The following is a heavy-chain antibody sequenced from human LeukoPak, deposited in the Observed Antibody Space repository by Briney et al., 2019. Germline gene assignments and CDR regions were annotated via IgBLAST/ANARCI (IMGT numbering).Heavy chain of an antibody. D-gene: IGHD6-19*01. J-gene: IGHJ6*03. CDR2: IWYDGSNK. V-gene: IGHV3-33*06. CDR1: GFTFSSYG. Sequence: PGGSLRLSCAASGFTFSSYGMHWVRQAPGKGLEWVAVIWYDGSNKYYADSVKGRFTISRDNSKNTLYLQMNSLRAEDTAVYYCAKVGGWYEQYYYYYMGVWGKGTTVTVSS. CDR3: AKVGGWYEQYYYYYMGV.